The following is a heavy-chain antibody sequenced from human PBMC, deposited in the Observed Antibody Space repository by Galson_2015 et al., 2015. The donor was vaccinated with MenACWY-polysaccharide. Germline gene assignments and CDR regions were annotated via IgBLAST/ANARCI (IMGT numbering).Heavy chain of an antibody. CDR3: AAWRRTYYFDY. CDR2: ISYDRSDK. Sequence: SLRLSCAASGFTFRNYGMYWVRQAPGKGLEWVTVISYDRSDKYYADSVRGRFTISRDNSKNTLYLQMNSLRAEDTAVYYCAAWRRTYYFDYWGQGTLVTVSS. CDR1: GFTFRNYG. J-gene: IGHJ4*02. V-gene: IGHV3-30*03. D-gene: IGHD1-1*01.